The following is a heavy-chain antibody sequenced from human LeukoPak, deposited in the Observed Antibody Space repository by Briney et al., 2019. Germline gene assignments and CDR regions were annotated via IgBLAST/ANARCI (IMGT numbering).Heavy chain of an antibody. CDR2: ISYDGSNK. J-gene: IGHJ3*02. V-gene: IGHV3-30-3*01. Sequence: GGSLRLSCAASGFTFSSYAMHWVRQAPGKGLEWVAVISYDGSNKYYADSVKGRFTISRDNSKNTLYLQMNSLRAEDTAVYYCARDYVPLTVTSAFDIWGQGTMVTVSS. D-gene: IGHD3-16*01. CDR1: GFTFSSYA. CDR3: ARDYVPLTVTSAFDI.